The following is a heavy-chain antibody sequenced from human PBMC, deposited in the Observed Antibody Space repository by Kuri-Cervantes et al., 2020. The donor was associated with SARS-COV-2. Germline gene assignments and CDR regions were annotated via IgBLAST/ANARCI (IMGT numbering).Heavy chain of an antibody. V-gene: IGHV3-23*01. CDR3: ERKGGVYSSSCPDY. Sequence: GESLKISWAASGFTFSSYTMSWVRQAPGKGLEWVSAISGSCGSTYYADSVKGRFTISRDNSKNTLYLQMNSLRAEDTAVYYCERKGGVYSSSCPDYWGQGTLVTVSS. CDR1: GFTFSSYT. D-gene: IGHD6-13*01. CDR2: ISGSCGST. J-gene: IGHJ4*02.